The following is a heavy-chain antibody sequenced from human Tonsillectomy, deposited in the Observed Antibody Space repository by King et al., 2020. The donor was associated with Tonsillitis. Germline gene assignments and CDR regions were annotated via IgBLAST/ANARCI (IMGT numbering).Heavy chain of an antibody. Sequence: QLVQSGAEVKKPGESLKISCKGSGYSFTSYWIGWVRQMPGKGLEWMGIIYPGDSDTRYSPSFQGQVTIPADKSISTAYLQWSSLKASDTAMYYCARHWANSSPFNWFDPWGQGTLVTVSS. J-gene: IGHJ5*02. CDR1: GYSFTSYW. CDR2: IYPGDSDT. D-gene: IGHD6-13*01. V-gene: IGHV5-51*01. CDR3: ARHWANSSPFNWFDP.